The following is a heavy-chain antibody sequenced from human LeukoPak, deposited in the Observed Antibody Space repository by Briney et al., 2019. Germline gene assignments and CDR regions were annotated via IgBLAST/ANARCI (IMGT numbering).Heavy chain of an antibody. V-gene: IGHV3-23*01. CDR3: AKERRTYYYDSSGYYDDY. D-gene: IGHD3-22*01. CDR2: ISGSGGST. CDR1: GFTFSSYA. J-gene: IGHJ4*02. Sequence: PGGSLRLSCAASGFTFSSYAMSWVRQAPGKGLEWVSAISGSGGSTYYADSVKGRFTISRDNSKNTLYLQMNSLRAEDTAVYYCAKERRTYYYDSSGYYDDYWGQGTLVTVSS.